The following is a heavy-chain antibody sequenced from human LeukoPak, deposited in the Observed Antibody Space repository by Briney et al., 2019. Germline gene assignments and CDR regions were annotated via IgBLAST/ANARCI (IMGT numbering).Heavy chain of an antibody. CDR3: AKYGMTTVTYIDY. CDR2: ISSSGSSI. D-gene: IGHD4-17*01. Sequence: GGSLRLSCAASGFTFSDYYMSWIRQAPGKGLEWVSYISSSGSSIYYADSVKGRFTISRGNAKNSLYLQMNSLRPEDTAVYYCAKYGMTTVTYIDYWGQGTLVTVSS. J-gene: IGHJ4*02. V-gene: IGHV3-11*04. CDR1: GFTFSDYY.